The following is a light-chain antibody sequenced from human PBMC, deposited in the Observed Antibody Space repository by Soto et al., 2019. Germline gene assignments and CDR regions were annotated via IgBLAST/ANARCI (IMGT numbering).Light chain of an antibody. CDR2: GAS. V-gene: IGKV1-5*01. CDR3: QQYKSFWT. J-gene: IGKJ1*01. CDR1: QYIGDF. Sequence: DIQMTQSPSSLPASVGDRVTITGRASQYIGDFLNWYQQKPGKPPKLLIFGASNLHIGVPSRLSGSGSGTEFTLTIRSLQSEDFATYYCQQYKSFWTFGQGTKVDIK.